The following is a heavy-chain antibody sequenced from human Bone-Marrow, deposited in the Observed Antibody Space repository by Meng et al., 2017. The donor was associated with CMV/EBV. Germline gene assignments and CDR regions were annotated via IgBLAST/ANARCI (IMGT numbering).Heavy chain of an antibody. V-gene: IGHV3-74*01. CDR1: GFTFSSYW. J-gene: IGHJ6*02. D-gene: IGHD2-2*01. Sequence: GESLKISCAASGFTFSSYWMHWVRQAPGKGLVWVSRINSDGSSTSYADSVKGRFTISRDNAKNTLYLQMNSLRAEDTAVYYCARDQTVIVVVPASTSYYYGMDVWGQGTTATVSS. CDR3: ARDQTVIVVVPASTSYYYGMDV. CDR2: INSDGSST.